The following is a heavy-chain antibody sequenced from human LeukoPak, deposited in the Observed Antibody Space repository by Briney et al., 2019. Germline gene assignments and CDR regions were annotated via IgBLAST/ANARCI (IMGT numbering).Heavy chain of an antibody. J-gene: IGHJ5*02. CDR2: INTDGNGT. D-gene: IGHD3-10*01. V-gene: IGHV3-74*01. CDR3: TRVPLGEFKGSGP. Sequence: PGGSLRLSCAASRLTFSSYLMHSVRQAPGKGVVGVSRINTDGNGTRYADSVQGRFTISRDNAKHTLDLQTNGLRAAQRTVYYLTRVPLGEFKGSGPWGQRTLVTVSS. CDR1: RLTFSSYL.